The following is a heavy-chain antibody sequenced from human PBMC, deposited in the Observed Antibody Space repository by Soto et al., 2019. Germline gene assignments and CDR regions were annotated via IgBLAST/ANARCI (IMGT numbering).Heavy chain of an antibody. V-gene: IGHV3-74*01. CDR3: ASGGVGRYCSSTSCYTWVFCY. Sequence: EVQLVESGGGLVQPGGSLRLSCAASGFTFSSYWMHWVRQAPGKGLVWVSRINSDGSSTSYADSVKGRFTISRDNAKNTLYLEKNSLRAEDMVVYYCASGGVGRYCSSTSCYTWVFCYWGQGTLVTVSS. J-gene: IGHJ4*02. CDR1: GFTFSSYW. CDR2: INSDGSST. D-gene: IGHD2-2*02.